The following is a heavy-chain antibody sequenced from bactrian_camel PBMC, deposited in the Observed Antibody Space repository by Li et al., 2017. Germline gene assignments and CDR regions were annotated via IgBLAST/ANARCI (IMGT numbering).Heavy chain of an antibody. CDR3: AASSGKTYGGSWARDYEYDF. D-gene: IGHD6*01. Sequence: HVQLVESGGGSVQPGGSLRLSCAGSGFTFRYSVYCLGWFRQALGKEREAVAVVARDGSTTYSDSVEGRFTISRDNAQNTLYLQMDNLQPEDTAMYYCAASSGKTYGGSWARDYEYDFWGQGTQVTVS. J-gene: IGHJ4*01. CDR1: GFTFRYSV. CDR2: VARDGST. V-gene: IGHV3S53*01.